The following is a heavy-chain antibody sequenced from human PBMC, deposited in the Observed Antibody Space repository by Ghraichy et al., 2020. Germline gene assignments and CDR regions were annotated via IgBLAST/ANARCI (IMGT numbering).Heavy chain of an antibody. J-gene: IGHJ3*02. CDR3: AREVGEWGRAFDI. CDR1: GGSISSYY. CDR2: IYYSGST. Sequence: SETLSLTCTVSGGSISSYYWSWIRQPPGKGLEWIGYIYYSGSTNYNPSLKSRVTISVDTSKNQFSLKLSSVTAADTAVYYCAREVGEWGRAFDIWGQGTMVTVSS. D-gene: IGHD3-16*01. V-gene: IGHV4-59*01.